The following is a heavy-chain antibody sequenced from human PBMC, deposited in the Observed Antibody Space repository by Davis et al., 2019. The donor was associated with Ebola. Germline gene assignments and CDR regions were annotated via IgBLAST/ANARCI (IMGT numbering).Heavy chain of an antibody. CDR3: ARRVYDSSGYYYMDV. CDR2: ISWNGDIT. V-gene: IGHV3-20*04. J-gene: IGHJ6*03. D-gene: IGHD3-22*01. Sequence: GESLKISCAASGFTFDNYGVMWVRLAPGKGLEWVSGISWNGDITGYADSVKGRFTISRDDAKNSLYLQMNSLRAEDTALYYCARRVYDSSGYYYMDVWGKGTTVTVSS. CDR1: GFTFDNYG.